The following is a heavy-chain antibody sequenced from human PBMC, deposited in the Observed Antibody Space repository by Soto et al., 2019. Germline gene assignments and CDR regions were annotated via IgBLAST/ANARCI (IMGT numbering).Heavy chain of an antibody. D-gene: IGHD3-16*01. V-gene: IGHV1-8*01. Sequence: QVQLVQSGAEVKKPGASVKVSCKASGYTFTSYDINWVRQATGQGLEWMGWMNPNSGNTGYAQKFQGRITMTRNTSIGTAFMELSSLRSEATAVYYCASERVRGIDVWGQGTTVTVSS. CDR2: MNPNSGNT. CDR3: ASERVRGIDV. J-gene: IGHJ6*02. CDR1: GYTFTSYD.